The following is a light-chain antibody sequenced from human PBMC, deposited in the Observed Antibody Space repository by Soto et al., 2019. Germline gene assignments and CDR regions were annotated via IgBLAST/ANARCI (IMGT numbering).Light chain of an antibody. Sequence: IQMTQSPSTLSGSVGDRVTITCRASQTISSWLAWYQQKPGKAPKLLISSASSLENGVPSRFSGSGSGTEFSLTISGLQTDDFATYYCQQYHSFSITFGQGRR. V-gene: IGKV1-5*01. CDR3: QQYHSFSIT. CDR2: SAS. J-gene: IGKJ5*01. CDR1: QTISSW.